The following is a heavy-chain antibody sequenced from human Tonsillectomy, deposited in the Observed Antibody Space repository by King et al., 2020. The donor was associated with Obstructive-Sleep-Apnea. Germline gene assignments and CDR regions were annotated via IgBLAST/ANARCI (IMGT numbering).Heavy chain of an antibody. CDR3: ARDKRGSGSFYNEGFDY. V-gene: IGHV4-59*01. Sequence: VPLQESGPGLVKPSETLSLTCTVSGGSISSYYWSWIRQPPGKGLEWIGYIYYSGSTNYNPSLKSRVTISVDTSKNQFSLKLSSVTAADTAVYYCARDKRGSGSFYNEGFDYWGQGTLVTVSS. CDR1: GGSISSYY. CDR2: IYYSGST. J-gene: IGHJ4*02. D-gene: IGHD3-10*01.